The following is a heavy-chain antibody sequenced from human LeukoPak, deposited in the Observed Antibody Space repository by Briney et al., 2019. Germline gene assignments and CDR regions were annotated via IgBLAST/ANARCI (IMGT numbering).Heavy chain of an antibody. V-gene: IGHV3-23*01. D-gene: IGHD2-15*01. CDR1: GFTFSSYA. CDR3: AKDSCSGGSCYSSFDY. CDR2: ISGSGGST. J-gene: IGHJ4*02. Sequence: GGSLRLSCAASGFTFSSYAMSWVRQAPGKGLEWVSAISGSGGSTYYADSVKGRFTISRDNSKNTLYLQMNSLRAEDTAVYYCAKDSCSGGSCYSSFDYWGQGTLVTVSS.